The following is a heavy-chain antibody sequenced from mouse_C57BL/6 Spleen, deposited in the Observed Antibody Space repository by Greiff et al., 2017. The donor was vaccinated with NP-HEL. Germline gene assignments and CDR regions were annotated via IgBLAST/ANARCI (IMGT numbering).Heavy chain of an antibody. CDR1: GFTFSSYA. CDR3: ARDPEDY. CDR2: ISDGGSYT. V-gene: IGHV5-4*01. J-gene: IGHJ4*01. Sequence: DVQLVESGGGLVKPGGSLKLSCAASGFTFSSYAMSWVRQTPEKRLEWVATISDGGSYTYYPDNVKGRFTISRDNAKNNLYLQMSHLKSEDTAMYYCARDPEDYWGQGTSVTVSS.